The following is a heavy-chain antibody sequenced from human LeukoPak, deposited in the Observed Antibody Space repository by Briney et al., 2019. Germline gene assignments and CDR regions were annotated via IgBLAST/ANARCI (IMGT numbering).Heavy chain of an antibody. CDR1: GFTFSSYG. D-gene: IGHD5-18*01. Sequence: GGSLRLSCAASGFTFSSYGMSWVRQAPGKGLEWVSEISGSGGVTNYADSVKGRFTISRDNSMNTLYLQMNSLRVEDTAVYYCAKVTGYSYGYDYYGMDVWGQGTTVTVSS. CDR2: ISGSGGVT. V-gene: IGHV3-23*01. CDR3: AKVTGYSYGYDYYGMDV. J-gene: IGHJ6*02.